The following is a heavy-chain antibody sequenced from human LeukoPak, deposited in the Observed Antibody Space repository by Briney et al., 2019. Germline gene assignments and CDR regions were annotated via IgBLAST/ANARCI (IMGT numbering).Heavy chain of an antibody. CDR2: IIPLFGTA. J-gene: IGHJ4*02. CDR3: ARDLGGSRGSGSFFHFHY. Sequence: ASVKVSCKASGGTFSSYAISWVRQAPGQGLEWMGGIIPLFGTANYAQKFQGRVTITADESTSTAYMGLSSLSSEDTAIYYCARDLGGSRGSGSFFHFHYWGQGTLVTVSS. CDR1: GGTFSSYA. V-gene: IGHV1-69*01. D-gene: IGHD3-10*01.